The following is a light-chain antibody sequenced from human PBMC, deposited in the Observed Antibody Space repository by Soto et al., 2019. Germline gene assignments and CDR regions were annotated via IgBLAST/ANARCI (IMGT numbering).Light chain of an antibody. CDR2: DVS. J-gene: IGLJ2*01. CDR1: SSDVGGYNY. V-gene: IGLV2-14*01. Sequence: QSALTHPASVSGCPGQSITISCTGTSSDVGGYNYVSWYQQHPGKAPKLMIYDVSNRPSGVSNRFSGSKSGNTASLTISGLQAEDEADYYCSSYTSSSTRVFGGGTKVTVL. CDR3: SSYTSSSTRV.